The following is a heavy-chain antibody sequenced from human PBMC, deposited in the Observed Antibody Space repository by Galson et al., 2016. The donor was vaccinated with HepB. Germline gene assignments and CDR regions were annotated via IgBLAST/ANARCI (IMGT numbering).Heavy chain of an antibody. Sequence: SVKVSCKVSGYTLTELPMHWVRQAPGKGVEWMGGFDPGDGETIYAQNFQARVTMTEDTSTVTAYMELSSLRSEDTAVYYCATTLGEGYPDYWGQGTLVTVSS. CDR1: GYTLTELP. CDR2: FDPGDGET. D-gene: IGHD5-12*01. J-gene: IGHJ4*02. V-gene: IGHV1-24*01. CDR3: ATTLGEGYPDY.